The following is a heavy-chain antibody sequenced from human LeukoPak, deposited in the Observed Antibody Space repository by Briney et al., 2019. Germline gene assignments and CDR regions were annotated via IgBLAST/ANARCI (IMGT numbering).Heavy chain of an antibody. CDR1: GYTFTIYY. D-gene: IGHD6-6*01. J-gene: IGHJ5*02. CDR2: INPSGGST. V-gene: IGHV1-46*01. CDR3: ARDRGGIAARWNWFDP. Sequence: ASGTVSFKASGYTFTIYYMHWVRQAPGQGLEWMGIINPSGGSTSYAQKFQGRVTITRGTSTSTVYMELSSLRSEDTAVYYCARDRGGIAARWNWFDPWGQGTLVTVSS.